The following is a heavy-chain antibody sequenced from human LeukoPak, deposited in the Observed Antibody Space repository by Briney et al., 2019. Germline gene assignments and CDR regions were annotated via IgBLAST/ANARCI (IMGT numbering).Heavy chain of an antibody. J-gene: IGHJ4*02. Sequence: ASVKVSCKVSGYTFREYGITWVRQAPGQGLEWMGIINPSGGSTSYAQKFQGRVTMTRDTSTSTVYMELSSLRSEDTAVYYCARTACSTSCYQFDYWGQGTLVTVSS. D-gene: IGHD2-2*01. V-gene: IGHV1-46*01. CDR2: INPSGGST. CDR3: ARTACSTSCYQFDY. CDR1: GYTFREYG.